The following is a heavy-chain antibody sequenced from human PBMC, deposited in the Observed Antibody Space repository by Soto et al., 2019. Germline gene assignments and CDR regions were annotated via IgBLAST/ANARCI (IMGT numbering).Heavy chain of an antibody. CDR2: IVVGSGNT. CDR1: GFTFTSSA. CDR3: AADTRELSIAAHFYYYYGMDV. V-gene: IGHV1-58*01. J-gene: IGHJ6*02. Sequence: QMQLVQSGPEVKKPGTSVKVSCKASGFTFTSSAVQWVRQARGQRLEWIGWIVVGSGNTNYAQKFQERVTITRDMYTSTAYMELSSLRSEDTAVYYCAADTRELSIAAHFYYYYGMDVWGQGTTVTVSS. D-gene: IGHD6-6*01.